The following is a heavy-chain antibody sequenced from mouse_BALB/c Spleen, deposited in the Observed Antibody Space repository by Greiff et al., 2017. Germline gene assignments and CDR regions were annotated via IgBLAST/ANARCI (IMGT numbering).Heavy chain of an antibody. J-gene: IGHJ3*01. CDR1: GFSLTSYG. CDR3: ARDRDYYGSSFAY. Sequence: QVQLKESGPGLVAPSQSLSITCTVSGFSLTSYGVHWVRQPPGKGLEWLGVIWAGGSTNYNSALMSRLSISKDNSKSQVFLKMNSLQTDDTAMYYCARDRDYYGSSFAYWGQGTLVTVSA. CDR2: IWAGGST. V-gene: IGHV2-9*02. D-gene: IGHD1-1*01.